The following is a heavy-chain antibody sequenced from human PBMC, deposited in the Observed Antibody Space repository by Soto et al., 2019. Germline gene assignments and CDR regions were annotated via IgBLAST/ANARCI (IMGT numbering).Heavy chain of an antibody. V-gene: IGHV3-23*01. CDR3: AKKVNSGPGSQYFDY. CDR2: FRTSGDGGTT. J-gene: IGHJ4*02. Sequence: GGSLRLSCAASGLTFSSYSMSWVRQAPGKGLEWVSGFRTSGDGGTTYYADSVKGRFTISRDNSKNMLFLQMNSLRAEDTAIYYCAKKVNSGPGSQYFDYWGQGTLLTVSS. CDR1: GLTFSSYS. D-gene: IGHD3-10*01.